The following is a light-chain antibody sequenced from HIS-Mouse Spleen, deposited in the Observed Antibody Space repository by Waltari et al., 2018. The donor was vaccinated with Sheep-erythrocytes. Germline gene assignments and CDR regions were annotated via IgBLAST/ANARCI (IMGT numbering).Light chain of an antibody. Sequence: QSVLTQPPSASGTPGQRVTISCSGSSSNIGSNTVNWYQQLPGTAPKPLIYSNNRGQQGVPDRFSGSQYGAAASRAISVPQSEDEADYYWAAWDDSLIGYVFGTGTNVTVL. V-gene: IGLV1-44*01. J-gene: IGLJ1*01. CDR2: SNN. CDR1: SSNIGSNT. CDR3: AAWDDSLIGYV.